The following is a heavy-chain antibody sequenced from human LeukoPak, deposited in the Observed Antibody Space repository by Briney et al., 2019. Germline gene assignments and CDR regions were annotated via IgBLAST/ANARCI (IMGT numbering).Heavy chain of an antibody. CDR2: ISYDGGNK. Sequence: PGGSLRLSCAASGFTFSSYAMHWVRQAPGKGLEWVAVISYDGGNKYYADSVKARFTISRDNSKNTLYLQMNSLRAEDTAVYYCARDRGYPATFFDYWGQGTLVTVSS. J-gene: IGHJ4*02. V-gene: IGHV3-30*04. CDR3: ARDRGYPATFFDY. CDR1: GFTFSSYA. D-gene: IGHD5-12*01.